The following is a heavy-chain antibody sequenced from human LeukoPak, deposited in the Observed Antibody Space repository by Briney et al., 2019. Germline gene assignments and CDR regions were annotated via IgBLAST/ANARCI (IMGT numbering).Heavy chain of an antibody. Sequence: GGSLRLSCAASGFTFSSYAMPWVRQAPGKGLEWVAVISYDGSNKYYADSVKGRFTISRGNSKNTLYLQMNSLRAEDTAVYYCASSVRGVRDYYYYGMDVWGQGTTVTVSS. J-gene: IGHJ6*02. CDR3: ASSVRGVRDYYYYGMDV. D-gene: IGHD3-10*01. V-gene: IGHV3-30-3*01. CDR1: GFTFSSYA. CDR2: ISYDGSNK.